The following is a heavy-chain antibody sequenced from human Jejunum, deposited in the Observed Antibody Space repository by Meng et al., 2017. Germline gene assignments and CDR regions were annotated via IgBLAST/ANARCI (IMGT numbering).Heavy chain of an antibody. Sequence: QVQLQESGPGLVKPSQTLSLACTVSGDSVTSGSYHWSWIRQPPGKGLEWIGSIQHSGSTYYNPSLKSRVSLSVDRSKNQFSLNLNSVAAADTAVYYCARLTYVRYFDYWGQGTLVTVSS. V-gene: IGHV4-39*01. J-gene: IGHJ4*02. D-gene: IGHD3-10*02. CDR2: IQHSGST. CDR1: GDSVTSGSYH. CDR3: ARLTYVRYFDY.